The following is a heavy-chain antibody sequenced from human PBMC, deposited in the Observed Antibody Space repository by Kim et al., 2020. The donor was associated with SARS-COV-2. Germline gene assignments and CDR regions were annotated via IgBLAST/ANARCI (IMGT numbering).Heavy chain of an antibody. D-gene: IGHD6-13*01. CDR2: T. CDR3: ATVYSSSWYGY. Sequence: TIYAQRFQGRGTMTEDTSTDTAYMELSSLRSEDTAVYYCATVYSSSWYGYWGQGTLVTVSS. V-gene: IGHV1-24*01. J-gene: IGHJ4*02.